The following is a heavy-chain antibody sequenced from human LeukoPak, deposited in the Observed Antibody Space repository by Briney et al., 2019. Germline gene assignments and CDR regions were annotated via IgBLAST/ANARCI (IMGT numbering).Heavy chain of an antibody. CDR1: GGSISSGDFY. CDR3: AKQWLRNAFDI. D-gene: IGHD3-22*01. J-gene: IGHJ3*02. V-gene: IGHV4-30-4*08. Sequence: PSQTLSLTCTVSGGSISSGDFYWRWIRQPPGTGLEWIGYIYYSGSTYYNPSLKSRVTISVDTSKNQFSLKLSSVTAADTAVYSCAKQWLRNAFDIWGQGTMVTVS. CDR2: IYYSGST.